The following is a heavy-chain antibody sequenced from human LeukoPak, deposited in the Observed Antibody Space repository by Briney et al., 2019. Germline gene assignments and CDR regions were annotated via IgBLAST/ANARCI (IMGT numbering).Heavy chain of an antibody. J-gene: IGHJ2*01. V-gene: IGHV3-74*01. Sequence: GGSLRLSCAASGFTFSSYWMHWVRQAPGKGLVWVSRINSDGSSTSYADSVKVRFTISRDNAKNTLYLQMNSLRAEDTAVYYCAKEGSIMITFGGVIAHWYFDLWGRGTLVTVSS. D-gene: IGHD3-16*02. CDR2: INSDGSST. CDR3: AKEGSIMITFGGVIAHWYFDL. CDR1: GFTFSSYW.